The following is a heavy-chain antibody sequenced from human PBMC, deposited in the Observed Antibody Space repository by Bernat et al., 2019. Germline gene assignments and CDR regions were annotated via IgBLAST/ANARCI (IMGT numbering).Heavy chain of an antibody. V-gene: IGHV4-39*01. Sequence: QVQLQESGPGLVKPSETLSLTCTVSGGSISSSRYCWGWIRQPPGKGLEWIGSIYYSGTTYYNPSLKSRVTISVDTSKNQFSLKVNSVAAEDTAVYYCARQTRAGGWNFDYWGQGTLVTVSS. D-gene: IGHD5-12*01. CDR1: GGSISSSRYC. J-gene: IGHJ4*02. CDR3: ARQTRAGGWNFDY. CDR2: IYYSGTT.